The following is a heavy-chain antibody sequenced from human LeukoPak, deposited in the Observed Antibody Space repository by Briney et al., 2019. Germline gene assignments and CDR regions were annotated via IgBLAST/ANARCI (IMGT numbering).Heavy chain of an antibody. CDR2: IYYSGSA. V-gene: IGHV4-39*01. CDR3: ARPYRKSATTYDAFDI. Sequence: SETLSLTCTVSGGSISSSSYYWGWIRQPPGKGLEWIGSIYYSGSAYYNPSLKSRVTISVDTSKNQFSLKLSSVTAADTAVYYCARPYRKSATTYDAFDIWGQGTMVTVSS. CDR1: GGSISSSSYY. J-gene: IGHJ3*02. D-gene: IGHD5-24*01.